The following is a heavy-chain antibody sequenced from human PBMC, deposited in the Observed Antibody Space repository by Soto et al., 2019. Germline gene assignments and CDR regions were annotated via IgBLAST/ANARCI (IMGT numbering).Heavy chain of an antibody. CDR3: ATVNLDDASSGYPYWYFEG. J-gene: IGHJ2*01. D-gene: IGHD3-22*01. V-gene: IGHV1-46*01. CDR2: INPSGGST. CDR1: GYTFTSYY. Sequence: ASVKLSCKASGYTFTSYYMHWVRQAPGQGLEWMGIINPSGGSTSYAQKFQGRVTMTRDTSTSTGYMELSSLRSEDTAVYYCATVNLDDASSGYPYWYFEGCGRGTVVTVAS.